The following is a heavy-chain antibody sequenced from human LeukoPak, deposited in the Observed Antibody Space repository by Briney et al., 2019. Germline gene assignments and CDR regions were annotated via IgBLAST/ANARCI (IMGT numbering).Heavy chain of an antibody. V-gene: IGHV3-11*05. D-gene: IGHD4-17*01. J-gene: IGHJ4*02. CDR1: GFTFTDYY. CDR3: AKVPFYGYFDY. Sequence: PGGSLRLSCAASGFTFTDYYMNWFRQAPGKGLEWVSYISRSPSSTNYAHSVKGRFTISRDNSKNTLYLQMNSLRAEDTAVYYCAKVPFYGYFDYWGQGTLVTVSS. CDR2: ISRSPSST.